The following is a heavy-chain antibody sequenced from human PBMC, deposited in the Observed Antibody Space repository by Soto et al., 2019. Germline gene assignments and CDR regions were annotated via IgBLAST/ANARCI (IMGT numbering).Heavy chain of an antibody. Sequence: PGGSLRLSCAASGITFVSRAMSWVRQAPGEGLEWVSPITDTGGGSKYADSARGRFTISRDNSKNTLYLQLSRLSSDDSAVYYCARGAKDSCPGSQVFDLWGRGTLVTVSS. CDR3: ARGAKDSCPGSQVFDL. V-gene: IGHV3-23*01. D-gene: IGHD3-10*01. CDR2: ITDTGGGS. CDR1: GITFVSRA. J-gene: IGHJ4*02.